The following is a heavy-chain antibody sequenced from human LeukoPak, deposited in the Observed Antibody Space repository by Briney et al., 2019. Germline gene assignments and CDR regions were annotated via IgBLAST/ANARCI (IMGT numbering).Heavy chain of an antibody. D-gene: IGHD1-1*01. J-gene: IGHJ4*02. Sequence: PGGSLRLSCAASGFTFSDYYMSWIRQAPGKGLEWVSYISTTSSFTKYADSVKGRFTISRDNAKNSLYLQMNSLRAEDTAVYYCARNTGTYDYWGQGILVTVSS. CDR2: ISTTSSFT. CDR3: ARNTGTYDY. CDR1: GFTFSDYY. V-gene: IGHV3-11*06.